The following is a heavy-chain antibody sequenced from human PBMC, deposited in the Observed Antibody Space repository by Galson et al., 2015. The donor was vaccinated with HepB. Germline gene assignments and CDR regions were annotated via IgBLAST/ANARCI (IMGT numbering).Heavy chain of an antibody. CDR3: TRLGDFSGYSSS. CDR2: IRSKASNYAT. Sequence: SLRLSCAASGFTFSGSAIHWVRQASGKGPEWVGRIRSKASNYATAYAAALKGRFTISRDDSKNTAYLHMIGLKTEDTAVYYCTRLGDFSGYSSSWGQGTLVTVSS. J-gene: IGHJ4*02. V-gene: IGHV3-73*01. D-gene: IGHD6-19*01. CDR1: GFTFSGSA.